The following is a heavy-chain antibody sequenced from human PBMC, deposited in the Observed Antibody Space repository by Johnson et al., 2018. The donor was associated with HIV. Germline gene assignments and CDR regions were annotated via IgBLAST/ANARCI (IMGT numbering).Heavy chain of an antibody. D-gene: IGHD1-26*01. V-gene: IGHV3-7*01. CDR3: ARDRLSGSYYVGNAFDI. J-gene: IGHJ3*02. CDR1: GFTFSSYW. CDR2: IKQDGSEK. Sequence: VQLVESGGGVVQPGRSLRLSCAASGFTFSSYWMSWVRQAPGKGLEWVANIKQDGSEKYYVDSVKGRFTISRDNAKNSLYLQMNSLRAEDTAVYYCARDRLSGSYYVGNAFDIWGQGTMVTVSS.